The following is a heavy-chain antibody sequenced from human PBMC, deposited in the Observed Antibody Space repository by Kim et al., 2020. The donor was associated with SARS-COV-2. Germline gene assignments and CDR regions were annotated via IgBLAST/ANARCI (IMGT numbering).Heavy chain of an antibody. CDR2: INHSGST. CDR3: ARRPRFDYYGSGSYYKILILAEYFQH. CDR1: GGSFSGYY. D-gene: IGHD3-10*01. Sequence: SETLSLTCAVYGGSFSGYYWSWIRQPPGKGLEWIGEINHSGSTNYNPSLKSRVTISVDTSKNQFSLKLSSVTAADTAVYYCARRPRFDYYGSGSYYKILILAEYFQHWGQGTLVTVSS. J-gene: IGHJ1*01. V-gene: IGHV4-34*01.